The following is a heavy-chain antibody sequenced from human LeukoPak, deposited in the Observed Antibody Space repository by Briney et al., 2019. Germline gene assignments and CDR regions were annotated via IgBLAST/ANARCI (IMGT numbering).Heavy chain of an antibody. CDR1: GFTFSSYD. Sequence: TGGSLRLSCAASGFTFSSYDMHWVRQATGKGLEWVSAIGTAGDTYYPGSVKGRFTISRENAKNSLYLQMNSLRAGDTAVYYCARGKGHGSGSDGNFDYWGQGTLVTVSS. CDR2: IGTAGDT. CDR3: ARGKGHGSGSDGNFDY. V-gene: IGHV3-13*01. J-gene: IGHJ4*02. D-gene: IGHD3-10*01.